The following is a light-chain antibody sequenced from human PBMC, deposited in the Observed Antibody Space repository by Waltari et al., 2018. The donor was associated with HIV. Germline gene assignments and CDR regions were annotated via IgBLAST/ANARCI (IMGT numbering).Light chain of an antibody. V-gene: IGLV2-8*01. Sequence: QSALTQPPSASGSPGHSVTISCTGTSSDVGAYNYVSWYQQHPGKAPKLIIYEVTKRPSWVPYRFSAAKPGNTASLTFSGLQTDDEADYYCSSYAGSNTLIFGGGTNLIVL. CDR2: EVT. CDR1: SSDVGAYNY. CDR3: SSYAGSNTLI. J-gene: IGLJ2*01.